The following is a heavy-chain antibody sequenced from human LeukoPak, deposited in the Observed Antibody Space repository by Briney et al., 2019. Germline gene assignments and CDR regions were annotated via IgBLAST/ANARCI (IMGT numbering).Heavy chain of an antibody. Sequence: GGSQRLSCTASGFNYSNYAMNWVRQAPGKGLEWVAGISGRGNGTYYADSVKGRFTISRDNAKNTLYLQMNSLRAEDTAVYYCAKAKRMGTMIVVVITRIGGRGDAFDIWGQGTMVTVSS. V-gene: IGHV3-23*01. CDR3: AKAKRMGTMIVVVITRIGGRGDAFDI. CDR1: GFNYSNYA. CDR2: ISGRGNGT. D-gene: IGHD3-22*01. J-gene: IGHJ3*02.